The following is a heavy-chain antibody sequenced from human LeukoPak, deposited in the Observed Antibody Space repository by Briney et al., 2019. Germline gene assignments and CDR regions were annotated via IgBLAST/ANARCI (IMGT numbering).Heavy chain of an antibody. D-gene: IGHD2-21*02. V-gene: IGHV3-30*18. CDR3: AKDWFAYCGGDCYSGWDY. CDR1: GFTFSSYG. J-gene: IGHJ4*02. Sequence: PGGSLRLSCAASGFTFSSYGMHWVRQAPGKGLEWVAVISYDGSNKYYADSVKGRFTISRDNSKNTLYLQMNSLRAEDPAVYYCAKDWFAYCGGDCYSGWDYWGQGTLVTVSS. CDR2: ISYDGSNK.